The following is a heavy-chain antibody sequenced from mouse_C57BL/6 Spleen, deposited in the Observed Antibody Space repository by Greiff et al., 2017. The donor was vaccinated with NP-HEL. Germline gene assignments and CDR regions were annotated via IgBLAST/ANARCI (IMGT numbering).Heavy chain of an antibody. CDR3: ALPHYYGSTWFAY. V-gene: IGHV1-74*01. J-gene: IGHJ3*01. CDR1: GYTFTSYW. Sequence: QVQLQQPGAELVKPGASVKVSCKASGYTFTSYWMHWVKQRPGQGLEWIGRIHPSDSDTNYNQKFKGKATLTVDKSSSTAYMQLSSLTSEDSAVYYCALPHYYGSTWFAYWGQGTLVTVSA. CDR2: IHPSDSDT. D-gene: IGHD1-1*01.